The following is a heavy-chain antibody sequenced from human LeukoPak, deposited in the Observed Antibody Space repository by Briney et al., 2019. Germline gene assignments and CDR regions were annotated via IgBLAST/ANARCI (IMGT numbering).Heavy chain of an antibody. V-gene: IGHV1-2*02. D-gene: IGHD5-18*01. J-gene: IGHJ4*02. CDR2: INPNSGGT. CDR1: GYTFTGYY. CDR3: ARGGWVQLWPTLSF. Sequence: AAVEVSCKASGYTFTGYYMHWVRQAPVQGLEWMGWINPNSGGTNYAQKFQGRVTMTRDTPISTAYMELSRLRSDGTAVYYCARGGWVQLWPTLSFWGQGTLVTVSS.